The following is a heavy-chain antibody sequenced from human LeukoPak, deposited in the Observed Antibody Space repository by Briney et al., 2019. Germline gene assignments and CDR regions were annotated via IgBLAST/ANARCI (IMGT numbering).Heavy chain of an antibody. V-gene: IGHV3-30*04. CDR3: ARGPDYGDYVY. CDR1: GFTFSSYA. CDR2: ISYDGSNK. Sequence: GGSLRLSCAASGFTFSSYAMHWVRQAPGKGLEWVAVISYDGSNKYYADSVNGRFTISRDNSKNTLYLQMNSLRAEDTAVYYCARGPDYGDYVYWGQGTLVTVFS. J-gene: IGHJ4*02. D-gene: IGHD4-17*01.